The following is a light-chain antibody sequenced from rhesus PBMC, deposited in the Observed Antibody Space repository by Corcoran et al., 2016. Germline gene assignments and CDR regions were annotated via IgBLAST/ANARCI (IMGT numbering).Light chain of an antibody. Sequence: DIQMTQSTSSLSASIGDRVTITCRASENVNNYLNWYQQKTGKAHKLLIYKATTLQSGVPSRFSGSGSGTDYSFPISSLQPEDVAGYYCQQVYGTPPTFGGGTKVELK. J-gene: IGKJ4*01. CDR3: QQVYGTPPT. CDR1: ENVNNY. V-gene: IGKV1-74*01. CDR2: KAT.